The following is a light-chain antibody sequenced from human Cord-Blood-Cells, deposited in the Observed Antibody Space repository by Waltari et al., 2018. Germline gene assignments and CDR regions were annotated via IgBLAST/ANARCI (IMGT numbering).Light chain of an antibody. J-gene: IGLJ1*01. CDR1: SSAVGGYNY. V-gene: IGLV2-14*01. Sequence: QSALTQPASVSGSPGQSLTISCSGTSSAVGGYNYVSWYQQHPGKAPKLMIYDVSNRPSGVSNRFSGSKSGNTASLTISGLQAEDEADYYCSSYTSSSTLHVFGTGTKVTVL. CDR2: DVS. CDR3: SSYTSSSTLHV.